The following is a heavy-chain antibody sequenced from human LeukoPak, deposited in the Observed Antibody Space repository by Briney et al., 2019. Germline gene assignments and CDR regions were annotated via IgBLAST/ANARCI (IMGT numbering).Heavy chain of an antibody. J-gene: IGHJ4*02. V-gene: IGHV1-69*01. CDR1: GGTFISYA. D-gene: IGHD2-15*01. CDR3: ARGGVVVVAATYFDY. CDR2: IIPIFGTA. Sequence: ASVKVSCKASGGTFISYAISWVRQAPGQGLEWMGGIIPIFGTANYAQKFQGRVTITADESTSTAYMELSSLRSEDTAVYYCARGGVVVVAATYFDYWGQGTLVTVSS.